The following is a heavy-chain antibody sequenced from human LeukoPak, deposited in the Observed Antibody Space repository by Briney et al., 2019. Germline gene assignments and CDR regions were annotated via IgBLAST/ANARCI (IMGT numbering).Heavy chain of an antibody. D-gene: IGHD1-26*01. V-gene: IGHV3-33*01. CDR1: GFTFSSYG. CDR3: ARWALRWELAYYFDY. J-gene: IGHJ4*02. CDR2: IWYDGSNK. Sequence: GGSLRLSCAASGFTFSSYGMHWVRQAPGKGLEWVAVIWYDGSNKYYADSVNGRFTISRDNSKNTLYLQMNSLRAEDTAVYYCARWALRWELAYYFDYWGQGTLVTVSS.